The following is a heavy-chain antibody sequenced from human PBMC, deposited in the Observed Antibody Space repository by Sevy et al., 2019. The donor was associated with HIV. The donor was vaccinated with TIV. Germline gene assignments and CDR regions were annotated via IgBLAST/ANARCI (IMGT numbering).Heavy chain of an antibody. CDR2: LYSGGST. V-gene: IGHV3-53*01. CDR1: GFTVSSNY. CDR3: AKQGTIVGAQPYYYGMDV. D-gene: IGHD1-26*01. Sequence: WGSLRLACAASGFTVSSNYMSWVRRAPGKGLEWVSVLYSGGSTYDADSVKGRFTISRDNSKNTLYLQMNSLRAEDTAVYYCAKQGTIVGAQPYYYGMDVWGQGTTVTVSS. J-gene: IGHJ6*02.